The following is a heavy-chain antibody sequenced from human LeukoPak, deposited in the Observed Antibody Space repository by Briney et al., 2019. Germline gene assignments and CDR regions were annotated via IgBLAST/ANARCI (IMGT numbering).Heavy chain of an antibody. J-gene: IGHJ4*02. V-gene: IGHV4-59*01. CDR1: GGSISSYY. D-gene: IGHD3-22*01. CDR3: ARVLEYYYDSSGYYFDC. Sequence: SETLSLTCTVSGGSISSYYWSWIRQPPGKGLEWIGYIYYSGSTNYNPSLKSRVTISVDTSKNQFSLKRSSVTAADTAVYYCARVLEYYYDSSGYYFDCWGQGTLVTVSS. CDR2: IYYSGST.